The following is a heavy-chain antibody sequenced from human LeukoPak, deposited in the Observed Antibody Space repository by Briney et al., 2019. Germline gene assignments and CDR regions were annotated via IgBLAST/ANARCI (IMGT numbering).Heavy chain of an antibody. J-gene: IGHJ4*02. V-gene: IGHV3-7*04. CDR3: ARGRGWNDS. Sequence: GGSLRLSFAASGFTFTNDFMTWVRQAPGKGLEWVANMKVDGSDIHYVDSVKGRFTISSDNARNSLYLQMNTLRVADTAVYYCARGRGWNDSWGRGTLVTVSS. CDR2: MKVDGSDI. D-gene: IGHD6-19*01. CDR1: GFTFTNDF.